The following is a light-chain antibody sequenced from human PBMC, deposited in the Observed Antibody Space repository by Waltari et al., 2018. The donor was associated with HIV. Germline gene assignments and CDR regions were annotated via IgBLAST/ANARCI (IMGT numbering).Light chain of an antibody. V-gene: IGKV3-20*01. Sequence: EIVLTQSPRTLSLSPGERATLSCSPSQTVTSNYLAWYQMTPGQAPRLLIYGASIRATGVPDKFSGSGSGTDFTLTIGRLQPEDFAVYYCHQYGTSPQTFGQGSKVEIK. CDR2: GAS. CDR3: HQYGTSPQT. CDR1: QTVTSNY. J-gene: IGKJ2*01.